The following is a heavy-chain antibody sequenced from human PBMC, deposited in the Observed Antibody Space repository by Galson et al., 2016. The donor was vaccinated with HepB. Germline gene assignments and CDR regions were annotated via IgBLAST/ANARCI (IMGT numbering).Heavy chain of an antibody. Sequence: PALVKPTQTLTLTCTFSGFSLNTSGMCVSWIRQPPGKALEWLARIVWDDEKYYNTSLKTRLTITTDTSKNQVVLTMTNMDPVDTATYYCARRTYLVDAFDIWGQGTMVTVSS. CDR1: GFSLNTSGMC. J-gene: IGHJ3*02. V-gene: IGHV2-70*11. CDR2: IVWDDEK. CDR3: ARRTYLVDAFDI. D-gene: IGHD1-1*01.